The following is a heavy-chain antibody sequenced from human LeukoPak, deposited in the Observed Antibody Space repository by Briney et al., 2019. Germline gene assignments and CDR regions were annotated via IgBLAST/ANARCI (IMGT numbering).Heavy chain of an antibody. CDR3: ARHGSGTSLALYP. D-gene: IGHD3-10*01. CDR2: ISYSGTT. CDR1: GGSMSSYY. V-gene: IGHV4-59*08. Sequence: PSETLSLTCIVSGGSMSSYYWSWIRQSPGKGLEWVGYISYSGTTNYNPSLKSRVTISLGTSKNRFSLNLTSVTAADTVVYYCARHGSGTSLALYPWGQGTLVTVSS. J-gene: IGHJ5*02.